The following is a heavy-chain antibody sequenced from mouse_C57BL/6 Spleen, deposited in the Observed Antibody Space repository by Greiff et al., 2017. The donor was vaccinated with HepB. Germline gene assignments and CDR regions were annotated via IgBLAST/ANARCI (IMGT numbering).Heavy chain of an antibody. CDR3: ARGLYYYGSSYGRNWYFDV. J-gene: IGHJ1*03. D-gene: IGHD1-1*01. CDR1: GYSFTGYY. CDR2: INPSTGGT. V-gene: IGHV1-42*01. Sequence: EVQLQQSGPELVKPGASVKISCKASGYSFTGYYMNWVKQSPEKSLEWIGEINPSTGGTTYNQKFKAKATLTVDKSSSTAYMQLKSLTSEDSAVYYCARGLYYYGSSYGRNWYFDVWGTGTTVTVSS.